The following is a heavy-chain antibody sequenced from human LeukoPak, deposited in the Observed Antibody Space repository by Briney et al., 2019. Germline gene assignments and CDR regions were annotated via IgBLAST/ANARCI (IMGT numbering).Heavy chain of an antibody. V-gene: IGHV4-39*07. CDR3: ASWFGELWGFDY. CDR1: GGSISSSSYY. CDR2: IYYSGST. Sequence: SSETLSLTCTVSGGSISSSSYYWGWIRQPPGKGLEWIGSIYYSGSTYYNPSLKSRVTISVDTSKNQFSLKLSSVTAADTAVYYCASWFGELWGFDYWGQGTLITVSS. D-gene: IGHD3-10*01. J-gene: IGHJ4*02.